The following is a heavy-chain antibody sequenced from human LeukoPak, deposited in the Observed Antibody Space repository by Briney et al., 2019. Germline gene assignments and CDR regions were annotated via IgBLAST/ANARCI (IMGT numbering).Heavy chain of an antibody. J-gene: IGHJ6*02. CDR3: ARGAAVVTPDYYYYGMDV. V-gene: IGHV1-18*01. CDR2: ISAYNGNT. D-gene: IGHD4-23*01. CDR1: GYTFTSYG. Sequence: GASAKVSCKASGYTFTSYGISWVRQAPGQGLEWMGWISAYNGNTNYAQKLQGRVTMTTDTSTSTAYMELRSLRSDDTAVYYCARGAAVVTPDYYYYGMDVWGQGTTVTVSS.